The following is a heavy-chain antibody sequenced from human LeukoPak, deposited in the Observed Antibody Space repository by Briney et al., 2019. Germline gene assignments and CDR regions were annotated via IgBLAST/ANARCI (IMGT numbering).Heavy chain of an antibody. J-gene: IGHJ4*02. CDR3: ASGGTIFGVVSHFDY. CDR2: INPNSGGT. CDR1: GYTFTGYY. Sequence: ASVKVSCTASGYTFTGYYMHWVRQAPGQGLEWMGWINPNSGGTNYAQKFQGRVTMTRDTSISTAYMELSRLRSDDTAVYYCASGGTIFGVVSHFDYWGQGTLVTVSS. D-gene: IGHD3-3*01. V-gene: IGHV1-2*02.